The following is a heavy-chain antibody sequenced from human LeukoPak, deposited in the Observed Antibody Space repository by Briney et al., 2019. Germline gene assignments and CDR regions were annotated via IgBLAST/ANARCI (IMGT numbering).Heavy chain of an antibody. Sequence: GGSLRLSCEASGLVFSDYAMTWVRQAPGKGLEWVSTISGRGDEAFYPDSLKGRIVISRDNSRKTHFLQLNSLRVEDTAVYYCATSKYSGSYWGQGTLVTVSS. CDR2: ISGRGDEA. D-gene: IGHD1-26*01. J-gene: IGHJ4*02. V-gene: IGHV3-23*01. CDR3: ATSKYSGSY. CDR1: GLVFSDYA.